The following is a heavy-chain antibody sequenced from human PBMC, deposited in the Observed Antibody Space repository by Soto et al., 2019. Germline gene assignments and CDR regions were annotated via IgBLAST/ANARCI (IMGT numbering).Heavy chain of an antibody. CDR3: ACTVSNYYYYGMDV. J-gene: IGHJ6*02. CDR2: IIPIFGTA. D-gene: IGHD2-8*01. V-gene: IGHV1-69*12. Sequence: QVQLVQSGAEVKKPGSSVKVSCKASGGTFSSYAISWVRQAPGQGLEWMGGIIPIFGTADYAQKFQGRVTXTAAESTSTAYMELSSLRSEVTAVYYCACTVSNYYYYGMDVWGQGTTVTVSS. CDR1: GGTFSSYA.